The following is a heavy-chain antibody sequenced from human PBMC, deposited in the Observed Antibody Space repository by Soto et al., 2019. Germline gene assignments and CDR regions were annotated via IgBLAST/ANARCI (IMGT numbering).Heavy chain of an antibody. V-gene: IGHV2-5*02. CDR1: GFSLSTSGVG. Sequence: QITLKESGPTLVKPTQTLTLTCTFSGFSLSTSGVGVGWIRQPPGKALEWLALIYWDDDKRYSPSLKSRLTITKXTXKXEVVLTMTNMDPVDTATYYCAHSLYDYVWGTNWFDPWGQGTLVTVSS. D-gene: IGHD3-16*01. J-gene: IGHJ5*02. CDR2: IYWDDDK. CDR3: AHSLYDYVWGTNWFDP.